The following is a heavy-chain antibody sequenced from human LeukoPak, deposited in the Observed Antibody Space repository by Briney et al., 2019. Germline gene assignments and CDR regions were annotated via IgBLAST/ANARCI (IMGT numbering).Heavy chain of an antibody. V-gene: IGHV4-38-2*01. CDR3: ARHYVVVPAATNWYDP. J-gene: IGHJ5*02. Sequence: SETLSLTCAVSGYSISSGYYWGWIRQPPGKGLEWIGSIYHSGSTYYNPSLKSRVTISVDTSKNQFSLKLSSVTAADTAVYYCARHYVVVPAATNWYDPWGQGTLVTVSS. CDR1: GYSISSGYY. CDR2: IYHSGST. D-gene: IGHD2-2*01.